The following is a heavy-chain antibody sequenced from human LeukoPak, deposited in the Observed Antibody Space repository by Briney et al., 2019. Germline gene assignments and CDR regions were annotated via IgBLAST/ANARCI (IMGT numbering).Heavy chain of an antibody. CDR2: ISWNSGSI. CDR1: GFTFDDYA. Sequence: PGRSLRLSCAASGFTFDDYAMHWVRQGPGKGLEWVSGISWNSGSIGYAGSVKGRFTISRDNAKNSLYLQMNSLRAEDTALYYCAKARGIAAQFDPWGQGTLVTVSS. J-gene: IGHJ5*02. V-gene: IGHV3-9*01. CDR3: AKARGIAAQFDP. D-gene: IGHD6-13*01.